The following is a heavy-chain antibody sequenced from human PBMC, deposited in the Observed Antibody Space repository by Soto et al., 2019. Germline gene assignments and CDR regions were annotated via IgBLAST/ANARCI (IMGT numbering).Heavy chain of an antibody. D-gene: IGHD3-10*01. CDR1: GGSINGYW. V-gene: IGHV4-4*07. CDR3: ARDIGSYAYGEGY. CDR2: VYSSGTT. Sequence: SETLSLTCSVSGGSINGYWCSWIRQPAGKGLEWIGRVYSSGTTDYNPSLNSRATLSVETSKNQFSLKLSSVTAADTAVYYCARDIGSYAYGEGYRGQGIQGTVSS. J-gene: IGHJ4*02.